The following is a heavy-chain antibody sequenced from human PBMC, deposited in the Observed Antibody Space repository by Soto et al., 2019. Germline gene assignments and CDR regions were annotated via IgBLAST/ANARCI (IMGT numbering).Heavy chain of an antibody. CDR3: ARESHDILTGPPWVWYFDL. CDR2: INDRGSI. Sequence: QVQLQQWGAGPLRPLETLSLTCGVPGGSFSGYYWAWIRQSPGKGLEWIGEINDRGSINYNPSLKSRVSISVDTSKNHYSLNLRSMTAADTAVYYCARESHDILTGPPWVWYFDLWGRGTLVTVSS. V-gene: IGHV4-34*01. CDR1: GGSFSGYY. J-gene: IGHJ2*01. D-gene: IGHD3-9*01.